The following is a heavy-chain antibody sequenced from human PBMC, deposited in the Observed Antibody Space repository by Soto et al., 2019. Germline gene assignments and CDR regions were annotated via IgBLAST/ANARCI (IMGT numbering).Heavy chain of an antibody. V-gene: IGHV3-23*01. J-gene: IGHJ6*02. CDR1: GFTFSSYA. Sequence: GGSLRLSCTASGFTFSSYAMDWVRQAPGKGLEWLSAISGGGDASHYADSVKGRFTISRDNSKNTLYLQMNSLRAEDTAVYYCAKSISSSLKDYYYYGMDVWGQGTTVTVSS. CDR2: ISGGGDAS. D-gene: IGHD6-6*01. CDR3: AKSISSSLKDYYYYGMDV.